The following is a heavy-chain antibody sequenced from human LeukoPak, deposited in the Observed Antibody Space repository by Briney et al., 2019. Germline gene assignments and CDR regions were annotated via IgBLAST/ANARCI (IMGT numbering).Heavy chain of an antibody. Sequence: GGSLRLSCVDSGFTSSTSAMSWVRQAPGKGLEWVSGITKSGGSTYYADSVKGRFTISRDKSNNTLYLQMNSLRAEDTAVYYCAKDPGGPIGYWGQGNLVTVSS. CDR2: ITKSGGST. D-gene: IGHD1-1*01. V-gene: IGHV3-23*01. CDR1: GFTSSTSA. J-gene: IGHJ4*02. CDR3: AKDPGGPIGY.